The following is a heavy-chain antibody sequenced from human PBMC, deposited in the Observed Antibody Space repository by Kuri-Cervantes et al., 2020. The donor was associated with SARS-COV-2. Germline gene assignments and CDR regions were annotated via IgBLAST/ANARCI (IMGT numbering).Heavy chain of an antibody. Sequence: SCTVSGGSISSGSYYWSWIRQPAGKGLEWIGRIYTSGSTNYNPSLKSRVTISVDTSKNQFSLKLSSVTAADTAVYYCARHVVYVRHFDYWGQGTLVTVSS. J-gene: IGHJ4*02. CDR1: GGSISSGSYY. V-gene: IGHV4-61*02. CDR2: IYTSGST. D-gene: IGHD3-10*02. CDR3: ARHVVYVRHFDY.